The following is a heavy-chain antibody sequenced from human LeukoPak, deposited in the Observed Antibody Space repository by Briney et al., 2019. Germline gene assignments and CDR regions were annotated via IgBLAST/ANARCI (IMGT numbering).Heavy chain of an antibody. Sequence: GGSLRLSCQGSGFTFRNRWATWVRQAPGKGLEWVATTGQYGHDNYYVDSVRGRSTISRDNAKISLFLQMNSLRVEDTAVYYCVAGGAGRRFDYWGRGAPVTVSS. V-gene: IGHV3-7*01. CDR1: GFTFRNRW. CDR2: TGQYGHDN. CDR3: VAGGAGRRFDY. J-gene: IGHJ4*02. D-gene: IGHD6-6*01.